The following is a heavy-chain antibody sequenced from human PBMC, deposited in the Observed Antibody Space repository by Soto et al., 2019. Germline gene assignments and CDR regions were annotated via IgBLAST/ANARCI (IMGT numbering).Heavy chain of an antibody. J-gene: IGHJ5*02. V-gene: IGHV3-23*01. CDR1: RFTFSNYA. CDR2: ISGSGANT. Sequence: EVQLLESGGGLVQPGGSLRLSCAASRFTFSNYAMSWVRQAPGKGLEWVSDISGSGANTYYADSMKGRFTISRDNSKNTLYLQMNSPRAEDTAVYYCAEAAMVRGGGWFDPWGQGTLVTVSS. D-gene: IGHD3-10*01. CDR3: AEAAMVRGGGWFDP.